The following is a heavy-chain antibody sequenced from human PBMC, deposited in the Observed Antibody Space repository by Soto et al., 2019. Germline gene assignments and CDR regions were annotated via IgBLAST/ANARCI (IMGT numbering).Heavy chain of an antibody. D-gene: IGHD2-21*02. Sequence: QITLKESGPTLVKPTQTLTLTCTFSGLSLSTTGVGVGWIRQPPGKALEWLALIYWDDDKRYSPSLKSRLTNTNDTSKNQVVLTMTNMDPVDTATYYCVHSRCGGDCLQSYSSHSYYGLDVWGQGTTVTVSS. CDR3: VHSRCGGDCLQSYSSHSYYGLDV. CDR1: GLSLSTTGVG. CDR2: IYWDDDK. J-gene: IGHJ6*02. V-gene: IGHV2-5*02.